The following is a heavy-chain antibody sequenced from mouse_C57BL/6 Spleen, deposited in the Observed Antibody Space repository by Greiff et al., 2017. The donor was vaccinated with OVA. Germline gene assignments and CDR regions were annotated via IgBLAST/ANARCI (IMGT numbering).Heavy chain of an antibody. D-gene: IGHD4-1*01. CDR3: AGLTFLDY. V-gene: IGHV1-82*01. CDR1: GYAFSSSW. J-gene: IGHJ2*01. CDR2: IYPGDGDT. Sequence: VQRVESGPELVKPGASVKISCKASGYAFSSSWMNWVKQRPGKGLEWIGRIYPGDGDTNYNGKFKGKATLTADKSSSTAYMQLSSLTSEDSAVYFCAGLTFLDYWGQGTTLTVSS.